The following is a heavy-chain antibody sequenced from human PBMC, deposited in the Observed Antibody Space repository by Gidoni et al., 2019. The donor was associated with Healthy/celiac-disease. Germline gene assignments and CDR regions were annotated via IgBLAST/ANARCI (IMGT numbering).Heavy chain of an antibody. V-gene: IGHV3-13*01. CDR3: ARALYGSGSPDAFDI. J-gene: IGHJ3*02. CDR2: IGTAGDT. CDR1: GFTFSSYD. Sequence: EVQLVESGGGLVQPGGSLRLSCAASGFTFSSYDMHWVRQATGKGLEWVSAIGTAGDTYYPGSVKGRFTISRENAKNSLYLQMNSLRAGDTAVYYCARALYGSGSPDAFDIWGQGTMVTVSS. D-gene: IGHD3-10*01.